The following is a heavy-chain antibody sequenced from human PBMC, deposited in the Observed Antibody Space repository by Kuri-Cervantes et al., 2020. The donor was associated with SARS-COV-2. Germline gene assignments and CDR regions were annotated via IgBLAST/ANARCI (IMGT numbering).Heavy chain of an antibody. CDR2: INHSGST. D-gene: IGHD3-9*01. J-gene: IGHJ4*02. Sequence: ESLKISCAVSGGSFSGYYWSWIRQPPGKGLEWIGEINHSGSTNYNPSLKSRVTISVDTSKNQFSLKLSSVTAADTAVYYCARLYYDILTGYYRHYFDYWGQGTLVTVSS. V-gene: IGHV4-34*01. CDR1: GGSFSGYY. CDR3: ARLYYDILTGYYRHYFDY.